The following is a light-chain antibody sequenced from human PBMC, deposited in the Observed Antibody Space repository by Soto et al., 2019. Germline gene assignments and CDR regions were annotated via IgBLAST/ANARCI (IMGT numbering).Light chain of an antibody. Sequence: DFVMTQSPDSLAVSLGERATVNCKSSQSVFYSSNSKNYLAWYQHKPGQPPKLLIHSASTRESGVPDRFSGGGSGTDFTLTISSLHAEYVAVYYCQQYYSVPYTSGQGTQLEIK. CDR2: SAS. J-gene: IGKJ2*01. CDR3: QQYYSVPYT. V-gene: IGKV4-1*01. CDR1: QSVFYSSNSKNY.